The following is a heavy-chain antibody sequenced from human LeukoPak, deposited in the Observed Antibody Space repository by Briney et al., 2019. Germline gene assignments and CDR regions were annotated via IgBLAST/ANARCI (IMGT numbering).Heavy chain of an antibody. CDR2: ISSSGSTI. CDR1: GFTFSSYE. D-gene: IGHD3-10*02. J-gene: IGHJ6*04. Sequence: GGSLRLSCAASGFTFSSYEMNWVRQAPGKGLEWVSYISSSGSTIHYADSVKGRFTISRDNAKNSLYLQMNSLRAEDTAVYYCAELGITMIGGVWGKGTTVTISS. CDR3: AELGITMIGGV. V-gene: IGHV3-48*03.